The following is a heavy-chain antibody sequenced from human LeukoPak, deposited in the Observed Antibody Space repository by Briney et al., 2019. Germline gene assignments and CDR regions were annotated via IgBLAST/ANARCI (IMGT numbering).Heavy chain of an antibody. CDR3: ARTSWSGYYSNNWFDP. D-gene: IGHD3-3*01. V-gene: IGHV4-38-2*01. J-gene: IGHJ5*02. CDR2: IYYSGST. Sequence: KTSETLSLTCAVSGYSISSSYYWGWIRQPPGKGLEWIGSIYYSGSTYYNPSLKSRVTISVDTSKNQFSLKLSSVTAADTAVYYCARTSWSGYYSNNWFDPWGQGTLVTVSS. CDR1: GYSISSSYY.